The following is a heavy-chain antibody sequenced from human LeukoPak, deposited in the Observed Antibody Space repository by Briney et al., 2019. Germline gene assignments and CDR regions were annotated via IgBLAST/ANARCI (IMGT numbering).Heavy chain of an antibody. CDR3: ARVSGGYSYGRLQELHY. D-gene: IGHD5-18*01. CDR1: GYTFSGYY. CDR2: INPNSGGT. Sequence: ASVKVSCEASGYTFSGYYMHWVRQAPGQGLEWMGWINPNSGGTNYAQKFQGRVTMTRDTSISTAYMELSRLRSDDTAVYYCARVSGGYSYGRLQELHYWGQGTLVTVSS. V-gene: IGHV1-2*02. J-gene: IGHJ4*02.